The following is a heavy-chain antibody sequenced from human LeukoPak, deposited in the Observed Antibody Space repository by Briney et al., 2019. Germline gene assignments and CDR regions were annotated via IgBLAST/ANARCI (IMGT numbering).Heavy chain of an antibody. CDR3: ARVRRAFGAFDI. Sequence: PSETLSLTCTVSGGSISSYYWSWIRQPPGKGLEWIGYIYYSGSTNYNPSLKNRVTISVDTSKNQFSLKLSSVTAADTAVYYCARVRRAFGAFDIWGQGTMVTVSS. J-gene: IGHJ3*02. CDR1: GGSISSYY. CDR2: IYYSGST. D-gene: IGHD3-16*01. V-gene: IGHV4-59*01.